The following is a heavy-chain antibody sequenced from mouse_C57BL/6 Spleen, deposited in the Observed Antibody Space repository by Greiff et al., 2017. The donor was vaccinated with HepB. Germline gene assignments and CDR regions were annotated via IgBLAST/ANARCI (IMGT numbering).Heavy chain of an antibody. D-gene: IGHD1-1*01. J-gene: IGHJ1*03. CDR2: SRNKANDYTT. V-gene: IGHV7-1*01. CDR1: GFTFSDFY. Sequence: DVMLVESGGGLVQSGRSLRLSCATSGFTFSDFYMEWVRQAPGKGLEWIAASRNKANDYTTEYSASVKGRFIVSRDTSQSILYLQMNALRAEDTAIYYCARDAALPGYFDVWGTGTTVTVSS. CDR3: ARDAALPGYFDV.